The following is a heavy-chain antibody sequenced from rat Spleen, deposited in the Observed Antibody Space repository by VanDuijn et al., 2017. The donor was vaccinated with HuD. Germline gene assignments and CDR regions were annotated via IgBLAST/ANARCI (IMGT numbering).Heavy chain of an antibody. J-gene: IGHJ3*01. CDR1: GFSLSNNA. CDR3: ITMMLLIITSGGFVY. D-gene: IGHD1-12*02. Sequence: QVQLKESGPGLVQPSQTLSLTCTVSGFSLSNNAGHWVRQPPGRGLEWMGGSWDNGSPDYDSPRKSPLSISRDTSKSQVFLKMDSLQTDDTAIYFCITMMLLIITSGGFVYWGQGTLVTVSS. CDR2: SWDNGSP. V-gene: IGHV2-1*01.